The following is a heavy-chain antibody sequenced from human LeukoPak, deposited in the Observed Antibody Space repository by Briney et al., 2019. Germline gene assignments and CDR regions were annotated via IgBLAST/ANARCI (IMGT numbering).Heavy chain of an antibody. V-gene: IGHV3-23*01. J-gene: IGHJ4*02. CDR1: GFTFSSYA. CDR2: ISGSGYST. Sequence: HPGGSLRLSCAASGFTFSSYAMTWVRQAPGKGLEWVSAISGSGYSTYYADSVKGRFTISRDNSKNTLYLQMNSLRAEDTALYFCAQWSRYFDYWGQGILVTVSS. CDR3: AQWSRYFDY. D-gene: IGHD1-26*01.